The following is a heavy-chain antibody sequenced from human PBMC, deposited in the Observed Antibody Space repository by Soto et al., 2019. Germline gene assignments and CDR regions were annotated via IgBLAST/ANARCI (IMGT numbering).Heavy chain of an antibody. Sequence: QVQLQESGPGLVKPSQTLSLTCTVSGGSISSGGYYWSWIRQHPGKGLEWIGYIYYSGSTYYNPSLKSRVTISVDTSKNQFSLKLSSVTAADTAVYYCARDRRRSDNWYFDLWGRGTLVTVSS. J-gene: IGHJ2*01. CDR3: ARDRRRSDNWYFDL. V-gene: IGHV4-31*03. CDR1: GGSISSGGYY. CDR2: IYYSGST.